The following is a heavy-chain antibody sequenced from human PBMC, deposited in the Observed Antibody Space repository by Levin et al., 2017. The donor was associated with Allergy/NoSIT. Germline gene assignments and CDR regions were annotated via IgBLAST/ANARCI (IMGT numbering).Heavy chain of an antibody. V-gene: IGHV3-30*18. D-gene: IGHD3-10*01. CDR3: AKDHGSGNYYNGWFDP. CDR2: ISDDGDNE. Sequence: LTGGSLRLSCAASGFTFSRNGLHWVRQAPGKGLEWVAVISDDGDNEDYADSVKGRFTISRDNSKNTLYLQMNRLRAEDTAIYYCAKDHGSGNYYNGWFDPWGQGTLVTVSS. J-gene: IGHJ5*02. CDR1: GFTFSRNG.